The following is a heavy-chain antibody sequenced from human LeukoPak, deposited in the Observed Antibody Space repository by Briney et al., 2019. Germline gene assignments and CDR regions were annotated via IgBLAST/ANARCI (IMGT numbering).Heavy chain of an antibody. V-gene: IGHV1-2*02. CDR3: ARGLGKYYYDSSGYSDY. D-gene: IGHD3-22*01. CDR1: GYTFTGYY. CDR2: INPNSGGT. J-gene: IGHJ4*02. Sequence: ASVKVSCKASGYTFTGYYMHWVRQAPGQGLEWMGWINPNSGGTNYSQKFQGRVTMTRDTSISTAYMELSRLRSDDTAVYYCARGLGKYYYDSSGYSDYWGQGTLVTVSS.